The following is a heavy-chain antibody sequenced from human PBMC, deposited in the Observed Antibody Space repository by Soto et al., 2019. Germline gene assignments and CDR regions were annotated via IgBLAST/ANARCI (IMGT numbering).Heavy chain of an antibody. CDR1: VFTFMKYG. CDR2: ISYDGSST. V-gene: IGHV3-30*18. Sequence: GGSLRLSCASSVFTFMKYGMHWVRQAPGKGPEWVAVISYDGSSTYYGNSVKGRFTISRDNSKNTLYLQMNSLRDEDTAVYYCAKDSEQWLVYYFDYWGQGTLVTVSS. CDR3: AKDSEQWLVYYFDY. J-gene: IGHJ4*02. D-gene: IGHD6-19*01.